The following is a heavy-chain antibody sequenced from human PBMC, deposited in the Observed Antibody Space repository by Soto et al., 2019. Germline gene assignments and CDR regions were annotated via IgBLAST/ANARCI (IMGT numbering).Heavy chain of an antibody. CDR1: GYSFANYW. CDR2: IYPGDSET. CDR3: ARPGAPTDTVVYDF. Sequence: PGESLKISCKASGYSFANYWIGWVCQKPGKGLEWMGVIYPGDSETTYSPSFEGQVIISVDRSRGTAFLEWSSLKASDTAMYYCARPGAPTDTVVYDFWGQGTQVT. J-gene: IGHJ4*02. D-gene: IGHD5-18*01. V-gene: IGHV5-51*01.